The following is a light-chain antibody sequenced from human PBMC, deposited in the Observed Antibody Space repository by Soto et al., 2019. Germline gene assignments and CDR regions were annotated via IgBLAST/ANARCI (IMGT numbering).Light chain of an antibody. Sequence: DTQMTQSPSSLSASVGDRVTITCQASQDITNFLNWYQQKPGEAPKLLLYDVSNLHTGVPSRFSGSGRRTHFTFTITNLQPEDVATYYCQQYDSVPITFGQGTRLEIQ. V-gene: IGKV1-33*01. J-gene: IGKJ5*01. CDR1: QDITNF. CDR2: DVS. CDR3: QQYDSVPIT.